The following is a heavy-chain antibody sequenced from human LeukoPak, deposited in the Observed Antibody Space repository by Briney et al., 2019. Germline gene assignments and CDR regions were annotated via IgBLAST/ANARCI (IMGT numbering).Heavy chain of an antibody. Sequence: GESLTLSCAAVGFTFSTYAMSWVRQSPARGLEWVSSIRGGGDTFYADSVQGRFTLSRDDSRNTVFLQLNNLRVEDTAIYYCAKANWVSNADAVWWGQGTVVTVSS. D-gene: IGHD1-1*01. V-gene: IGHV3-23*01. CDR3: AKANWVSNADAVW. CDR2: IRGGGDT. J-gene: IGHJ4*02. CDR1: GFTFSTYA.